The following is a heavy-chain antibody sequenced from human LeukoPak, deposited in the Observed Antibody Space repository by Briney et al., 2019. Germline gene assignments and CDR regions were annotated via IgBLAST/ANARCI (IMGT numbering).Heavy chain of an antibody. Sequence: PGGSLRLSCAASGFTFSSYAISWVRQAPGKGLEWVGRIKSKTDGGTTDYAALVKGRFTISRDVSKNTLYLQMNSLKTEDTAVYYCSNNTYSSYWGQGTLVTVSS. J-gene: IGHJ4*02. CDR3: SNNTYSSY. D-gene: IGHD3-22*01. V-gene: IGHV3-15*01. CDR2: IKSKTDGGTT. CDR1: GFTFSSYA.